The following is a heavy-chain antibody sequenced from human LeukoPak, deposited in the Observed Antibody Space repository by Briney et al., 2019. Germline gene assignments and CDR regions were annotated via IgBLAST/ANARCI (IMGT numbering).Heavy chain of an antibody. CDR2: ISGDGGST. Sequence: GGSLRLSCAAPGFTFDNYAIHWVRQAPGKGLEWVSLISGDGGSTFYADSVRGRFTISRDNAKKTLYLQMNSMSAEDKAVYYYAKTSMVMNFDYWGQGTLVTVSS. CDR3: AKTSMVMNFDY. V-gene: IGHV3-NL1*01. J-gene: IGHJ4*02. CDR1: GFTFDNYA. D-gene: IGHD5-18*01.